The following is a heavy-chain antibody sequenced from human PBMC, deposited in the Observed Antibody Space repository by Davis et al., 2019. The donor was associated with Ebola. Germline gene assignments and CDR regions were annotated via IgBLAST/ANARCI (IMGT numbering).Heavy chain of an antibody. J-gene: IGHJ4*02. CDR3: ARQFTYYYDSSGYYPSLGFDY. CDR1: GGSISSYY. D-gene: IGHD3-22*01. CDR2: IYYSGST. Sequence: SETLSLTCTVSGGSISSYYWSWIRQPPGKGLEWIGRIYYSGSTYYNPSLKSRVTISVDTSKNQFSLKLSSVTAADTAVYYCARQFTYYYDSSGYYPSLGFDYWGQGTLVTVSS. V-gene: IGHV4-59*05.